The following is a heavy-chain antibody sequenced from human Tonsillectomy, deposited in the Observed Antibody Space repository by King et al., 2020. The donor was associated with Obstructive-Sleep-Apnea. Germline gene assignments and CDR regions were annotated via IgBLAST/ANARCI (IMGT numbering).Heavy chain of an antibody. Sequence: VQLQESGPGLVKPSETLSLTCAVSGPSISSHYWTWIRQPPGKGLEWIGYIYYSGSTNYNPSLKSRVTISLDTSKNQFSLRLTSVTAADTAGYYCARFRFELRSPYYYGMDVWGQGTTVTVSS. CDR2: IYYSGST. CDR3: ARFRFELRSPYYYGMDV. D-gene: IGHD3-16*01. V-gene: IGHV4-59*08. CDR1: GPSISSHY. J-gene: IGHJ6*02.